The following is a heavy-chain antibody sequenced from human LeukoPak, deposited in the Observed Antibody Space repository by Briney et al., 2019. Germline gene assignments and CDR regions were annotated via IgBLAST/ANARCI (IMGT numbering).Heavy chain of an antibody. J-gene: IGHJ5*02. CDR3: AREPLDGEGATIFDL. D-gene: IGHD1-26*01. Sequence: ASVKVSCKTSGYTFSNYDVNWVRQATGQGLEWMGWMNPNSGNTGYAQNFQGRVTMTRNPSISTAYMELSSLRSEDTAVYYCAREPLDGEGATIFDLWDQGTLVTVSS. V-gene: IGHV1-8*01. CDR1: GYTFSNYD. CDR2: MNPNSGNT.